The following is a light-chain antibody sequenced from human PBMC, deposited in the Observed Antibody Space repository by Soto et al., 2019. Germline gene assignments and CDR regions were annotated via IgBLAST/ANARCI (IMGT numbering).Light chain of an antibody. CDR3: QQYNAYSLT. CDR1: QSISSW. Sequence: DIQMTQSPSTLSAYVGDRVNITCRASQSISSWLAWYQQKPGKAPKLLIYAASSLESGVPSRLSGSGSGTEFTLTIGSLQPDDFATYHCQQYNAYSLTFGQGTKVEIK. CDR2: AAS. V-gene: IGKV1-5*01. J-gene: IGKJ1*01.